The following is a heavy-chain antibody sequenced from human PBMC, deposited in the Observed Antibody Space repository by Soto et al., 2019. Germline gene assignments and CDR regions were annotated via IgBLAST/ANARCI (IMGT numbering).Heavy chain of an antibody. J-gene: IGHJ6*02. Sequence: ASVKVSCKASGYTFTSYGISWVLEAPGQGLEWMGWISAYNGNTNYAQKLQGRVTMTTDTSTSTAYMELRSLRSDDTAVYYCARGSIVVVPAAIVFGYYYGMDVWGQGTTVTVSS. D-gene: IGHD2-2*01. CDR2: ISAYNGNT. V-gene: IGHV1-18*04. CDR3: ARGSIVVVPAAIVFGYYYGMDV. CDR1: GYTFTSYG.